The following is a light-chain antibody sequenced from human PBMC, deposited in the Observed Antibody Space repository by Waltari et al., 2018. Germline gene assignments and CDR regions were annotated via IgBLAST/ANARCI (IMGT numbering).Light chain of an antibody. CDR3: QQRGSWPRT. CDR1: QIVSNY. J-gene: IGKJ1*01. V-gene: IGKV3-11*01. Sequence: EIVLTQSPATLSLSPGERATLSCRASQIVSNYVAWYQQNPGQAPRLLVYDASYRASGIPARLSGSVCGTDFTLTISSLEPEDFAVYYCQQRGSWPRTFGQGTKVEIK. CDR2: DAS.